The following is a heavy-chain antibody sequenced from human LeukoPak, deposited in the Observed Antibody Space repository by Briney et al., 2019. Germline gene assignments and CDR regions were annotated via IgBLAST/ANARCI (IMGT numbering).Heavy chain of an antibody. D-gene: IGHD3-10*01. CDR1: GYTFTSYD. CDR2: MNPNSGNT. Sequence: ASVKVSCKASGYTFTSYDINWVRQATGQGLEWMGWMNPNSGNTGYAQKFQGRGTMTRNTSISTAYMELSSLRSEDTAVYYCARGQITMVRGVIIKTIDYWGQGTLVTVSS. V-gene: IGHV1-8*01. CDR3: ARGQITMVRGVIIKTIDY. J-gene: IGHJ4*02.